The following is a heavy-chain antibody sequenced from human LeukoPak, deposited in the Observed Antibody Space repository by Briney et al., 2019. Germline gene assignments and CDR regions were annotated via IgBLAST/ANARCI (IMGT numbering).Heavy chain of an antibody. CDR1: GGSISSSNW. D-gene: IGHD3-10*01. CDR3: AREGLLTMVRGVHWGYFDY. Sequence: SETLSLTCAVSGGSISSSNWWSWVRQPPGKGLEWIGEIYHSGSANYNPSLKSRVTISVDKSKNQFSLKLSSVTAADTAVYYCAREGLLTMVRGVHWGYFDYWGQGTLVTVSS. J-gene: IGHJ4*02. V-gene: IGHV4-4*02. CDR2: IYHSGSA.